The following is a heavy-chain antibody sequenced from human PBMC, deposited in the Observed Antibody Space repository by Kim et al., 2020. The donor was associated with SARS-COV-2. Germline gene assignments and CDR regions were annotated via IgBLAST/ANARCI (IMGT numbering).Heavy chain of an antibody. CDR3: ARDLGRYYDSSGYASVFDY. CDR2: ISSSSSYT. V-gene: IGHV3-11*05. J-gene: IGHJ4*02. Sequence: GGSLRLSCAASGFTFSDYYMSWIRQAPGKGLEGVSYISSSSSYTNYADSVKGRVTISRDNAKNSLYLQMNSLRAEDTAVYYCARDLGRYYDSSGYASVFDYWGQGTLVTVSS. D-gene: IGHD3-22*01. CDR1: GFTFSDYY.